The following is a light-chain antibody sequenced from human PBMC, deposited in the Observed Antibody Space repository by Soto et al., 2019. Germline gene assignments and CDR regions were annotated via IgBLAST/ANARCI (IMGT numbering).Light chain of an antibody. J-gene: IGLJ1*01. V-gene: IGLV2-14*01. Sequence: QSALTQPASLSGSPGQSITISCTGTSSDIGAYDYVSWFQQHPGKAPKLMISEVNNRPSGVSNRFSGSKSGNTASLTISGLQAEDEADYYCSSYTSSSTLDYVFGTGTKVTVL. CDR1: SSDIGAYDY. CDR3: SSYTSSSTLDYV. CDR2: EVN.